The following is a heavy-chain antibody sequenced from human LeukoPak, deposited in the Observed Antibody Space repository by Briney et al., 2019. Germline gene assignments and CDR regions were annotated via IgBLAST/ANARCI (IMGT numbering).Heavy chain of an antibody. V-gene: IGHV3-23*01. J-gene: IGHJ4*02. Sequence: TGGSLRLSCAASGFTFSSYAMSWVRQAPGKGLEWVSAISGSGGTTYYADSVKGRFTISRDNSKNTLYLQMNSLRAEDTAVYYCAKDVMGCSGGSCYSAHDYWGQGTLVSVSS. CDR2: ISGSGGTT. CDR1: GFTFSSYA. CDR3: AKDVMGCSGGSCYSAHDY. D-gene: IGHD2-15*01.